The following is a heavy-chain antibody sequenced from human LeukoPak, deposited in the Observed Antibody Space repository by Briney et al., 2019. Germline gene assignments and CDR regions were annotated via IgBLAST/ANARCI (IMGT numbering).Heavy chain of an antibody. J-gene: IGHJ4*02. CDR2: MNPNSGNT. CDR3: ARGTRKIAVAGGIGY. Sequence: ASVKVSCKASGYTFTSYYMHWVRQATGQGLEWMGWMNPNSGNTGYAQKFQGRVTMTRNTSISTAYMELSSLRSEDTAVYYCARGTRKIAVAGGIGYWGQGTLVTVSS. D-gene: IGHD6-19*01. V-gene: IGHV1-8*02. CDR1: GYTFTSYY.